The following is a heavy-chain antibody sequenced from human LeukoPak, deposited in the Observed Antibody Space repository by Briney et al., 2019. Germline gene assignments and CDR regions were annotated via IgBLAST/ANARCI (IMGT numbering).Heavy chain of an antibody. D-gene: IGHD3-22*01. CDR2: VNHSGST. V-gene: IGHV4-34*09. CDR3: ARVPSSAYDTIRGAVDY. J-gene: IGHJ4*02. CDR1: GGSFSGYD. Sequence: SQTLSLTCAVYGGSFSGYDWSWIRQPPRKGLDWIWEVNHSGSTNYNPSLKSLVTISVDTSKIQFSLKLSSVTAADTAVYYCARVPSSAYDTIRGAVDYWGQGTLVTVSS.